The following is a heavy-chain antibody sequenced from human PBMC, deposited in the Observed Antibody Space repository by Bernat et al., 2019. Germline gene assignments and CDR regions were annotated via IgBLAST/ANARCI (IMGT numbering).Heavy chain of an antibody. CDR1: GFTFSSYG. V-gene: IGHV3-33*01. D-gene: IGHD6-19*01. CDR3: ARDGSSVAGSPKFDY. Sequence: QVQLVESGGGVVQPGRSLRLSCAASGFTFSSYGMHWVRQAPGKGLEWVAVIWYDGSNKYYADSVKGRFTISRDNSKNTLYLQMNSLRAEDTAVYYCARDGSSVAGSPKFDYWGQGTLVTVSS. CDR2: IWYDGSNK. J-gene: IGHJ4*02.